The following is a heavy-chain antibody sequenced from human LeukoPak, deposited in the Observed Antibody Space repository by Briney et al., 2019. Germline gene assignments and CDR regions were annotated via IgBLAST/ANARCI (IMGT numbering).Heavy chain of an antibody. J-gene: IGHJ6*02. V-gene: IGHV1-8*01. CDR1: GYTFTSYD. CDR2: MNPNSGNT. CDR3: ARSLLYGSGSYYGYYYYGMDV. D-gene: IGHD3-10*01. Sequence: ASVKVSCKASGYTFTSYDINWVRQATGQGLEWMGWMNPNSGNTGYAQKFQGRVTMTRNTSISTAYMELSSLRSEDTAVYYCARSLLYGSGSYYGYYYYGMDVWGQGTTVTVSS.